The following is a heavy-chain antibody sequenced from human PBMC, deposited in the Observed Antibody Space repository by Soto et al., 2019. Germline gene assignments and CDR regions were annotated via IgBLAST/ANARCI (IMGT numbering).Heavy chain of an antibody. D-gene: IGHD3-9*01. V-gene: IGHV6-1*01. Sequence: QVQLQQSGPGLVKPSQTLSLTCAISGDSVSNKSAAWNWIRQSPSRGLEWLGRTYYRSKWYSDYALSVKSRITINPDTSKNQFSLQLNSVTPEDTAVYYCVRVDFEKFLHWFDPWGQGTLVTVSS. CDR1: GDSVSNKSAA. J-gene: IGHJ5*02. CDR3: VRVDFEKFLHWFDP. CDR2: TYYRSKWYS.